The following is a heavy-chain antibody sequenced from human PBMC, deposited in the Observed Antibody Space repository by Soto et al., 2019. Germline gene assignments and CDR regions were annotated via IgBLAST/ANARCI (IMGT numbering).Heavy chain of an antibody. D-gene: IGHD2-15*01. CDR3: AKKGLGSLATYCSTGDCHYAFDI. Sequence: EVQLLESGGGLVQPGGSLRLSCAASGFTFGNYDMIWVRPAPGKGLEGVSTISGGGDGTYYSDAVRGRFTISRENSRNTVYLQMNSLRAEDTAVYYCAKKGLGSLATYCSTGDCHYAFDIWGQGTMVTVSS. J-gene: IGHJ3*02. CDR1: GFTFGNYD. CDR2: ISGGGDGT. V-gene: IGHV3-23*01.